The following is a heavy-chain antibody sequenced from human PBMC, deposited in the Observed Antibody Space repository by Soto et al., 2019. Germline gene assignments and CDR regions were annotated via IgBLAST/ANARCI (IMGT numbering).Heavy chain of an antibody. V-gene: IGHV4-30-4*01. CDR3: ASSSLSGMDV. CDR1: VGSISIGYYY. D-gene: IGHD2-2*01. J-gene: IGHJ6*02. CDR2: IYYSGNT. Sequence: SSETLSLSCYVSVGSISIGYYYWSWIRQHPGKGLERIGNIYYSGNTYYNPSLKSRLIISIDTSKNQCSLKVGSVTAADTAVYYCASSSLSGMDVWGQGTTVTVSS.